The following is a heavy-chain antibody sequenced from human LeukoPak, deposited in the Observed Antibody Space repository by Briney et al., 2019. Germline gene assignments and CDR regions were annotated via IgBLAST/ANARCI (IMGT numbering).Heavy chain of an antibody. CDR1: GYTFTSYG. V-gene: IGHV1-18*01. D-gene: IGHD3-3*01. J-gene: IGHJ4*02. CDR2: ISAYNGNT. CDR3: ARDDTIFGVVTYYFDY. Sequence: ASVKVSCKASGYTFTSYGISWVRQAPGQGLEWMGWISAYNGNTNYAQKFQGRVTMTRDTSISTAYMELSRLRSDDTAVYYCARDDTIFGVVTYYFDYWGQGTLVTVSS.